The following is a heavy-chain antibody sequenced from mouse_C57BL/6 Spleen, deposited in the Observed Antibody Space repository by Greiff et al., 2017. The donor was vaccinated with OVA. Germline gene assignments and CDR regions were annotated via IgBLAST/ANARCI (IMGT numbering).Heavy chain of an antibody. V-gene: IGHV1-50*01. Sequence: QVQLQQPGAELVKPGASVKLSCKASGYTFTSYWMQWVKQRPGQGLEWIGEIDPSDSYTNYNQKFKGKATLTVDTSSSTAYMQLSSLTSEDSAVYDCASVVPYFDYWGQGTTLTVSS. CDR2: IDPSDSYT. J-gene: IGHJ2*01. CDR3: ASVVPYFDY. CDR1: GYTFTSYW. D-gene: IGHD1-1*01.